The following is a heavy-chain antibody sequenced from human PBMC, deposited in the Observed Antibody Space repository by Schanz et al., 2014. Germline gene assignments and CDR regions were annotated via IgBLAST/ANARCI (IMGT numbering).Heavy chain of an antibody. CDR3: AKAADWPVTRFDP. CDR2: IWYDGSNK. CDR1: GFTFSSYG. Sequence: VQLVESGGGVVQPGRSLRLSCAASGFTFSSYGMHWVRQAPGKGLEWVAVIWYDGSNKYYADSVKGRFTISRDNSKNTLFLQMNSLRAEDTAVYYCAKAADWPVTRFDPWGQGTLVTVSS. J-gene: IGHJ5*02. V-gene: IGHV3-33*06. D-gene: IGHD3-9*01.